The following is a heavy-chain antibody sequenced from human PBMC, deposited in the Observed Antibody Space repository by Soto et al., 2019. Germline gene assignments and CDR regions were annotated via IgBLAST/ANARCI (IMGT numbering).Heavy chain of an antibody. J-gene: IGHJ5*02. V-gene: IGHV4-31*03. CDR2: IYYTGST. Sequence: SETLSLTCTVSGGSIRSGGYYWTWIRQHPGKGLEWIGYIYYTGSTYYNPSLKSRVTISVDTSKNQFSLKLSSVTAADTAVYYCARASLGYFSSTSCRPNRLAPCGQGTLVPVSS. CDR1: GGSIRSGGYY. CDR3: ARASLGYFSSTSCRPNRLAP. D-gene: IGHD2-2*01.